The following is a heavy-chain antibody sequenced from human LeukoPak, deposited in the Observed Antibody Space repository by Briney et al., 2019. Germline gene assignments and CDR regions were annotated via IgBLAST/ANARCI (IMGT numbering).Heavy chain of an antibody. Sequence: GGSLRLSCAASGFTFSSYGMHWVRQAPGKGLEWVAVISYDGGNKYYADSVKGRFTISRDNSKNTLYLQMNSLRAEDTAVYYCAKSGGYCGGDCYSPYYFDYWGQGTLVTVSS. J-gene: IGHJ4*02. CDR1: GFTFSSYG. D-gene: IGHD2-21*02. V-gene: IGHV3-30*18. CDR2: ISYDGGNK. CDR3: AKSGGYCGGDCYSPYYFDY.